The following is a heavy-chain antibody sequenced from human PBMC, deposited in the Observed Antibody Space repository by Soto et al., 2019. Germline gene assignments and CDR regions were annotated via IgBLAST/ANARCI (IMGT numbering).Heavy chain of an antibody. CDR1: GFTFSSYA. CDR3: AKAPPAPVDTAIRIDY. V-gene: IGHV3-23*01. D-gene: IGHD5-18*01. Sequence: PGGSLRLSCAASGFTFSSYAMSWVRQAPGKGLEWVSAISGSGGSTYYADSVKGRFTISRDNSKNTLYLQMNSLRAEDTAVYYCAKAPPAPVDTAIRIDYWGQGTLVTVSS. J-gene: IGHJ4*02. CDR2: ISGSGGST.